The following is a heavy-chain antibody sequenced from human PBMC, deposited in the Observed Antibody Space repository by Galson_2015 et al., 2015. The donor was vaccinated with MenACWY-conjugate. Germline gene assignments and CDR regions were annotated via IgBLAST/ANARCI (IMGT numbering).Heavy chain of an antibody. V-gene: IGHV1-3*01. D-gene: IGHD1-26*01. CDR3: ARQSSGSYFDY. J-gene: IGHJ4*02. CDR2: INAGNGNT. Sequence: SVKVSCKASGYTFTSYAMHWVRQAPGQRLEWMGWINAGNGNTKYSQKFQGRVTITRDTSVSTAYMELSSLRSEDTAVYYCARQSSGSYFDYWGQGTLVTVSS. CDR1: GYTFTSYA.